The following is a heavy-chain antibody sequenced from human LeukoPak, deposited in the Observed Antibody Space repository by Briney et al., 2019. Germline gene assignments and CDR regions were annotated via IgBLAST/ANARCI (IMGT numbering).Heavy chain of an antibody. CDR1: GFTFSSYD. Sequence: GGSLRLSCTVSGFTFSSYDMHWVRQAPGKGLEWVAVISYDESNTYYADSVKGRFTISRDNSKNTLYLQMNSLRPEDTAAYYCAKRYVSGWYYFDYWGQGTLVTVSS. J-gene: IGHJ4*02. CDR2: ISYDESNT. D-gene: IGHD6-19*01. CDR3: AKRYVSGWYYFDY. V-gene: IGHV3-30*18.